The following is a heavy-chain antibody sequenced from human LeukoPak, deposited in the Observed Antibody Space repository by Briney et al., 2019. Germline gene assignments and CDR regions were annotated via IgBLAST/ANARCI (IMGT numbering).Heavy chain of an antibody. J-gene: IGHJ5*02. V-gene: IGHV3-49*03. CDR1: GFTFGDHP. D-gene: IGHD2-15*01. Sequence: PGRSLRLSCTASGFTFGDHPMRWFRQAPGKGLEWVGFIGSEAYGGTTEYVASVKGRFTVSRDDSKSIAYLQMNSLKTEDTAVYYCSRGRGYCSGARCYAALNWFDPWGQGTLVTVSS. CDR3: SRGRGYCSGARCYAALNWFDP. CDR2: IGSEAYGGTT.